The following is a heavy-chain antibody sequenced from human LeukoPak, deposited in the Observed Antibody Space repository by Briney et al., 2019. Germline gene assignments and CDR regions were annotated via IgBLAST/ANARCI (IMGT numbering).Heavy chain of an antibody. CDR2: IYYSGST. J-gene: IGHJ6*03. CDR3: XXXXYDFWSGSSYYYYYMDV. V-gene: IGHV4-61*01. D-gene: IGHD3-3*01. Sequence: SETLSLTCTVSGGSISSSSYYWSWIRQPPGKGLEWIGYIYYSGSTNYNPSLKSRVTISVDTSKNQFSLKLSSLTAADPAVVYXXXXXYDFWSGSSYYYYYMDVWGKGTTVTVSS. CDR1: GGSISSSSYY.